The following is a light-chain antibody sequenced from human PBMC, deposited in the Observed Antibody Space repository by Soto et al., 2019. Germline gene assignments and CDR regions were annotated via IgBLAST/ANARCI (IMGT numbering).Light chain of an antibody. CDR2: KAS. CDR1: QSISTW. CDR3: QQYNGYPHT. Sequence: DIQMTQSPSTLSAYVGDRVTITCRASQSISTWLAWYQQKPGKAPKLLIYKASSLRNGVPSRFSGSGSGTEFTLTIYSLQPDDFASYYCQQYNGYPHTFGQGTK. V-gene: IGKV1-5*03. J-gene: IGKJ2*01.